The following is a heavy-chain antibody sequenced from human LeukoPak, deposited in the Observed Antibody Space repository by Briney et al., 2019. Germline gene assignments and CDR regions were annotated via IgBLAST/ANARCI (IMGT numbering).Heavy chain of an antibody. CDR1: GFTFSSYS. D-gene: IGHD6-19*01. CDR3: ARTNSRGPVPDAFDI. J-gene: IGHJ3*02. V-gene: IGHV3-21*04. CDR2: ISSSSSYI. Sequence: PGGSLRLSCAASGFTFSSYSMNWVRQAPGKGLEWVSSISSSSSYIYYADSVKGRFTISRDNAKNSLYLQMNSLKASDTAMYYCARTNSRGPVPDAFDIWGQGTMVTVSS.